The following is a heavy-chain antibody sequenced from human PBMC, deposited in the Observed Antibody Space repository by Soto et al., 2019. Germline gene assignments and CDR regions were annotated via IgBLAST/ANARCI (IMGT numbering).Heavy chain of an antibody. J-gene: IGHJ4*02. V-gene: IGHV4-34*01. CDR1: GGSFSGYY. CDR2: INHSGST. CDR3: ARNGGRVVEVAGAYFDY. D-gene: IGHD2-15*01. Sequence: QVQLQQWGAGLLKPSETLSLTCALYGGSFSGYYWSWIRQPPGKGLEWIGEINHSGSTNYNPSLKSRVTMSVHTSKNQCSLKLSSLTAADTAVYYCARNGGRVVEVAGAYFDYWGQGTLVTVSS.